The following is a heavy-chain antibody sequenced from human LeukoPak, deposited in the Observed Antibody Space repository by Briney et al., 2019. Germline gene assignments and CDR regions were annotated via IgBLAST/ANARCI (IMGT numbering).Heavy chain of an antibody. D-gene: IGHD4-23*01. CDR1: GGSISSGDYY. Sequence: SETLSLTCTVSGGSISSGDYYWRWIRQPPGKGLEWIGYIYYSGSTYYNPSLKSRVTISVDTSKNQFSLKLSSVTAADTAVYYCARVMDYGGSSEDYWGQGTLVTVSS. CDR2: IYYSGST. J-gene: IGHJ4*02. V-gene: IGHV4-30-4*01. CDR3: ARVMDYGGSSEDY.